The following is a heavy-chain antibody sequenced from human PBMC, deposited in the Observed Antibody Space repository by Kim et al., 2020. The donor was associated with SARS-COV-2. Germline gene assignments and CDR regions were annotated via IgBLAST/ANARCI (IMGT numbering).Heavy chain of an antibody. D-gene: IGHD3-10*01. CDR3: ARDVSWFGELLYFDY. V-gene: IGHV3-11*01. J-gene: IGHJ4*02. CDR1: GFTFSDYY. Sequence: GGSLRLSCAASGFTFSDYYMSWIRQAPGKGLEWVSYISSSGSTIYYADSVKGRFTISRDNAKNSLYLQMNSLRAEDTAVYYCARDVSWFGELLYFDYWGQGTLVTVSS. CDR2: ISSSGSTI.